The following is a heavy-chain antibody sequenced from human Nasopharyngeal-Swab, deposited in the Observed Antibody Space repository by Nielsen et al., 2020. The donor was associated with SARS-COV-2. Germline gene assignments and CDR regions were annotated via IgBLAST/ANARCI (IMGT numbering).Heavy chain of an antibody. Sequence: GESLKISCAASGFTFSSYSMNWVRQAPGKGLEWVSSISSSSSYIYYADSVKGRFTISRDNAKNSLYLQMNRLRAEDTAVYYFERIDDYYGSAWGQGTLVTVSS. CDR1: GFTFSSYS. CDR3: ERIDDYYGSA. V-gene: IGHV3-21*01. D-gene: IGHD3-10*01. J-gene: IGHJ5*02. CDR2: ISSSSSYI.